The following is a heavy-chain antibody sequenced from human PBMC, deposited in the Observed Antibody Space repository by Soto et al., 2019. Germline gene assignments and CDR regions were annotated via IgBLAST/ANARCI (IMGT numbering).Heavy chain of an antibody. CDR2: ISSGSDYI. D-gene: IGHD2-15*01. J-gene: IGHJ5*02. CDR3: ARLAVVAPAGATYWFDP. Sequence: EVQLVESGGGLVKPGGSLRLSCAASRFTFSTYSMNWVRQAPGKGLEWVSSISSGSDYIYYADSVKGRFTISRDNAENCMYLQSNSLRAEDTAVYYCARLAVVAPAGATYWFDPWGQGPLVTVSS. V-gene: IGHV3-21*01. CDR1: RFTFSTYS.